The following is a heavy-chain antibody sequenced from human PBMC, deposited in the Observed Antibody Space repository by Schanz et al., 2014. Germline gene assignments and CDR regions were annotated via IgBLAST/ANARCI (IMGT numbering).Heavy chain of an antibody. CDR3: AKDDTQVNGMDV. J-gene: IGHJ6*02. Sequence: EVQLVESGGGLVKPGGSLRLSCAASGFTFSDYSMNWVRQAPGKGLEWVSSIFSSSTYIYYADSVKGRFTISRDNAKNTLHLQMNSLRVEDTAVYYCAKDDTQVNGMDVWGQGTTVTVSS. CDR2: IFSSSTYI. CDR1: GFTFSDYS. V-gene: IGHV3-21*01.